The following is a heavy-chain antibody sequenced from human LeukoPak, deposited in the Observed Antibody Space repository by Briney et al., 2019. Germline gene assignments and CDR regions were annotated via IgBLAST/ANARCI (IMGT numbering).Heavy chain of an antibody. CDR1: EFSLSSYW. V-gene: IGHV3-7*03. Sequence: GGSVSLLCVPSEFSLSSYWMSWVRQAPGKGREWVANIRQDSSEKYYVGSVRGRFTISRDNDEKSLYLQMETLSAEDTGLYFCARDLAAAAGLGTFDLWGQGTMVIVSS. D-gene: IGHD6-13*01. CDR2: IRQDSSEK. CDR3: ARDLAAAAGLGTFDL. J-gene: IGHJ3*01.